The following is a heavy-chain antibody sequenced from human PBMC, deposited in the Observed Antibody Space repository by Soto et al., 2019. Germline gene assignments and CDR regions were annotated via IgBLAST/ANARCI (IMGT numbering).Heavy chain of an antibody. Sequence: QITLKESGPTLVKPAQTLTLTCTFSGFSLSTTGVAVGWIRQPPGKALEWLALIYWDDDKRYSPSLKSRLTINKHTSETQVVLRMTNTDSVDTTTYYCAHRFTSPSYCDGSDYPHVFDIWGQGTVVTVSS. CDR2: IYWDDDK. D-gene: IGHD3-22*01. CDR3: AHRFTSPSYCDGSDYPHVFDI. V-gene: IGHV2-5*02. CDR1: GFSLSTTGVA. J-gene: IGHJ3*02.